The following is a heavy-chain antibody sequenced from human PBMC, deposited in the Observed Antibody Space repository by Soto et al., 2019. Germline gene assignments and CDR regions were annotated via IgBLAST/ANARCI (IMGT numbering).Heavy chain of an antibody. J-gene: IGHJ6*02. CDR3: ARDRSGGSCYPGMDV. CDR2: ISSSGYI. Sequence: GGSLRLSCAASGFNFNSYTINWVRQAPGKRLEWLSSISSSGYIFSTDSVRGRFTSSRDNAKNSVYLQINSLRAEDTAVYFCARDRSGGSCYPGMDVWGQGTTVTVSS. D-gene: IGHD2-15*01. CDR1: GFNFNSYT. V-gene: IGHV3-21*01.